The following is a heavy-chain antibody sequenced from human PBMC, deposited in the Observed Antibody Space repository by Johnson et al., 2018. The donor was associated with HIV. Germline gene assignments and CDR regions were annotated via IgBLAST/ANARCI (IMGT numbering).Heavy chain of an antibody. V-gene: IGHV3-53*01. Sequence: EVQLVESGGGLIQPGGSLRLSCAASGFTVISTYMSWVRQAPGKGLEWVSVIYSGGNTYYADSVKGRLTIPRDNSKNTLYRQMNSLRAEDTAVYYCAGVDTADAFDIWGQGTMVTVSS. CDR2: IYSGGNT. J-gene: IGHJ3*02. CDR3: AGVDTADAFDI. D-gene: IGHD5-18*01. CDR1: GFTVISTY.